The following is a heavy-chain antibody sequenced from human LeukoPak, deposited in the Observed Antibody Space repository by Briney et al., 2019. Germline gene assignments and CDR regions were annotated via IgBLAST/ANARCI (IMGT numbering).Heavy chain of an antibody. V-gene: IGHV4-59*08. Sequence: SETLSLTCTVSGVSISGYYWIWLRHSPGRGLEYIGSIFYRESFSYGGTTFYSPSLQSRVTISVDTSKNAFSLRLTSVTAADTAVYFCARQISGNKDYWGQGTLVTVSS. CDR3: ARQISGNKDY. CDR1: GVSISGYY. CDR2: IFYRESFSYGGTT. J-gene: IGHJ4*02. D-gene: IGHD1/OR15-1a*01.